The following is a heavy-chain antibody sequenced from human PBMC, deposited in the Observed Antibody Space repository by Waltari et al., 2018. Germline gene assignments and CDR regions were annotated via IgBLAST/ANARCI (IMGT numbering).Heavy chain of an antibody. J-gene: IGHJ3*02. V-gene: IGHV1-18*01. CDR3: ARDSSGYYYYNDAFDI. D-gene: IGHD3-22*01. CDR2: IRAYNGNT. Sequence: QVQLVQSGAEVKKPGASVKVSCKASGYTFTIYGISWVRQAPGQGLEWMGWIRAYNGNTNYAQKLQGRGTMTTDTSTSTAYMELRSLRSDDTAVYYCARDSSGYYYYNDAFDIWGQGTMVTVSS. CDR1: GYTFTIYG.